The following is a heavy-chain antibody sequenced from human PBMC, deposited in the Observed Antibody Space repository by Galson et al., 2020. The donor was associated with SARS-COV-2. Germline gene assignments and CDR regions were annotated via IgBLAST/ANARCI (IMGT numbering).Heavy chain of an antibody. CDR1: GFGFSNYA. CDR3: ARELKEAATDY. D-gene: IGHD6-13*01. V-gene: IGHV3-33*01. J-gene: IGHJ4*02. CDR2: IWFNDNK. Sequence: GESLKISCAASGFGFSNYAMHWVRQAPGKGLEWVAVIWFNDNKYYADSVKGRFTISRDNSKNTLYLQMNSLRVEDTAIYYCARELKEAATDYWGQGTLVTVSS.